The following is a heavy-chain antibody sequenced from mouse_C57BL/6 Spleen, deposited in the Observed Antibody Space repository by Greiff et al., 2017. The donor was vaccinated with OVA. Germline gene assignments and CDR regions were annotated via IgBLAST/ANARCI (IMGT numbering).Heavy chain of an antibody. D-gene: IGHD1-1*01. CDR2: IDPANGNT. CDR1: GFNIKNTY. CDR3: AGPFITTVVEGFAY. J-gene: IGHJ3*01. Sequence: VQLQQSVAELVRPGASVKLSCTASGFNIKNTYMHWVKQRPEQGLEWIGRIDPANGNTKYAPKFQGKATITADTSSNTAYLQLSSLTSEDTAIYYGAGPFITTVVEGFAYWGQGTLVTVSA. V-gene: IGHV14-3*01.